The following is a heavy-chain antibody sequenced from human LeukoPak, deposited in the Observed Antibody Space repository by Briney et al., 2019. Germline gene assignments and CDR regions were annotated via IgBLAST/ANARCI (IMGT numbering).Heavy chain of an antibody. J-gene: IGHJ6*02. D-gene: IGHD3-10*01. CDR2: VNSDESST. CDR3: ARGNYYGMDV. CDR1: GFTFSRYW. Sequence: GGSLRLSCAASGFTFSRYWMHWVRQAPGKGLVWVSRVNSDESSTTYADSVKGRFTISSDNAKNTLYLQMNSLGAEDTAAYYCARGNYYGMDVGGQGTRVIVSS. V-gene: IGHV3-74*03.